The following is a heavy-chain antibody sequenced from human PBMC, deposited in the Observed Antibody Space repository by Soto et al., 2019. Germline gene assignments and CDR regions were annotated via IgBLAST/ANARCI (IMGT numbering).Heavy chain of an antibody. Sequence: PSETLSLTCAVYGGSFSGYYWSWIRQPPGKGLEWIGEINHSGSTNYNPSLKSRVTISVDTSKNQFSLKLSSVAAADTAVYYCARGSRLRFLEWLLPLDYYGMDVWGQGTTVTVS. J-gene: IGHJ6*02. V-gene: IGHV4-34*01. D-gene: IGHD3-3*01. CDR1: GGSFSGYY. CDR2: INHSGST. CDR3: ARGSRLRFLEWLLPLDYYGMDV.